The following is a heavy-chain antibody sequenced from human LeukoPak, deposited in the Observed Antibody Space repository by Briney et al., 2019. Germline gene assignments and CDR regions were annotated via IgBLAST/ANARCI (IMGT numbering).Heavy chain of an antibody. Sequence: ASVKVSCKASGYTFRDYYLHWVRQAPGQGLEWMGWITPNTGGTNYAQKFQGRVTMTRDTSISTAYMELSRLRSDDTAVYYCARASRVIYNYYYYYMDVWGKGTTVTISS. J-gene: IGHJ6*03. CDR3: ARASRVIYNYYYYYMDV. D-gene: IGHD3-22*01. V-gene: IGHV1-2*02. CDR1: GYTFRDYY. CDR2: ITPNTGGT.